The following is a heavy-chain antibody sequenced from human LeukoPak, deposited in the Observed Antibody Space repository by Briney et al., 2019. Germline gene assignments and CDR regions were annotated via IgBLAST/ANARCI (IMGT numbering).Heavy chain of an antibody. CDR3: RAGGYSYGLPDY. D-gene: IGHD5-18*01. J-gene: IGHJ4*02. Sequence: GGSLRLSCAASGFTFSSYEMNWVRQAPGKGLEWVSYISSSGSTIYYADSVKSRFTISRDNAKNSLYLQMNSLRAEDTAVYYCRAGGYSYGLPDYWGQGTLVTVSS. V-gene: IGHV3-48*03. CDR1: GFTFSSYE. CDR2: ISSSGSTI.